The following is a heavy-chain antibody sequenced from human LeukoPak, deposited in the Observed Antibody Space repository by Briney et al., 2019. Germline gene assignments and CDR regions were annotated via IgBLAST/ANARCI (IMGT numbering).Heavy chain of an antibody. CDR1: EFTFDDYA. V-gene: IGHV3-9*01. CDR2: ISWNSGNI. J-gene: IGHJ6*03. CDR3: ARQEDYYYMDV. Sequence: PGRSLRLSCAASEFTFDDYAMYWVRQAPGKGLEWVSGISWNSGNIGYADSVKGRFTISRDNAKNSLYLQMNSLRAEDTAVYYCARQEDYYYMDVWGKGTTVTVSS.